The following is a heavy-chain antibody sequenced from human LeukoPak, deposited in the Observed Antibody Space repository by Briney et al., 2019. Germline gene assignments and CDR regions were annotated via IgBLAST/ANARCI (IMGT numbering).Heavy chain of an antibody. CDR1: GGSVSSGSYY. CDR3: ARAPVYYYYYGMDV. CDR2: IYYSGST. V-gene: IGHV4-61*01. J-gene: IGHJ6*02. Sequence: SETPSLTCTVSGGSVSSGSYYWSWIRQPPGKGLEWIGYIYYSGSTNYNPSLKSRVTISVDTSKNQFSLKLSSVTAADTAVYYCARAPVYYYYYGMDVWGQGTTVTVSS.